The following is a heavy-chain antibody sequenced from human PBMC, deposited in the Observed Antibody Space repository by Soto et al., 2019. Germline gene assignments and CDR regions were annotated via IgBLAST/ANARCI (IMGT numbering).Heavy chain of an antibody. CDR1: GFTFGDFG. CDR2: IRSKGYGGTT. Sequence: SLRLSCTGSGFTFGDFGMSWFRHAPGKGLEWLSFIRSKGYGGTTESAASVRGRFITSRDDSKSIAYLQMNSLKTEDTAVYYCASLTSWSQEYYYGMDVWGQGTTVTVSS. CDR3: ASLTSWSQEYYYGMDV. J-gene: IGHJ6*02. D-gene: IGHD2-2*01. V-gene: IGHV3-49*03.